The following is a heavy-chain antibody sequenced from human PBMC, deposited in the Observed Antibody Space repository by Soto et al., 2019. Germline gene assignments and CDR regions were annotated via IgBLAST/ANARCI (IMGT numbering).Heavy chain of an antibody. CDR1: GFTFGSYA. CDR3: AREAYYYGSGRNWFDP. V-gene: IGHV3-30-3*01. J-gene: IGHJ5*02. CDR2: ISYDGNSK. Sequence: QVQFVESGGGVVQPGRSLRLSCVASGFTFGSYAMHWVRQAPGKGLDWVAVISYDGNSKYYADSVKGRFTVSRDKSKNTLYLQMDSLRTDDSALYYCAREAYYYGSGRNWFDPWGQGALVTVSS. D-gene: IGHD3-10*01.